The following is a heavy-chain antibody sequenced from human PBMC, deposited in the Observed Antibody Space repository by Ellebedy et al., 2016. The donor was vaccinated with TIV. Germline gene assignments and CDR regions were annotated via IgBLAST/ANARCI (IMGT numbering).Heavy chain of an antibody. CDR3: ARGGDEWELGD. J-gene: IGHJ4*02. Sequence: SETLSLXXTVSGGSITSSSYYWGWIRQPPGKGLEWIGSIYYSGSTYFNPSLKSRVTVSLDASKNQFSLQLSSVTAADTAVYFCARGGDEWELGDWGQGTLVTVSS. CDR2: IYYSGST. V-gene: IGHV4-39*07. CDR1: GGSITSSSYY. D-gene: IGHD1-26*01.